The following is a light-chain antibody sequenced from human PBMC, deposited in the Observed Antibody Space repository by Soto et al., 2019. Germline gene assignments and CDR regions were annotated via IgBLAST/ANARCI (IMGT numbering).Light chain of an antibody. Sequence: EIVLTQSPATLSLSPGARATLSCRASQSVSSYLAWYQQKPGQAPSLLIYDASNRATGIPARFIGIGSGTDFPLTISSLEPEDFAVDDCQQRSNWPSFGQGTRLEI. CDR1: QSVSSY. V-gene: IGKV3-11*01. J-gene: IGKJ5*01. CDR2: DAS. CDR3: QQRSNWPS.